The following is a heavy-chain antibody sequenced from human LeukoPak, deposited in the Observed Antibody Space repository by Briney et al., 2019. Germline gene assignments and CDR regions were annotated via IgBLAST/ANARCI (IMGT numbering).Heavy chain of an antibody. J-gene: IGHJ5*02. CDR3: ARDTVFRQNWFDP. D-gene: IGHD4-11*01. CDR2: IKQDGSEK. Sequence: GGSLRLSCAASRFTFSSYWMSWVRQAPGKGLEWVANIKQDGSEKCYVGSVKGRFTISRDNAKNSLYLQMNRLRAEDTAVYYCARDTVFRQNWFDPWGQGTLVTVSS. CDR1: RFTFSSYW. V-gene: IGHV3-7*01.